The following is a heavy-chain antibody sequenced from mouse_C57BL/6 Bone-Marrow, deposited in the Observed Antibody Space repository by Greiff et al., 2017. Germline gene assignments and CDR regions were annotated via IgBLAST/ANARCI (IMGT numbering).Heavy chain of an antibody. Sequence: EVMLVESGGDLVKPGGSLKLSCAASGFTFSSYGMSWVRQTPDKRLEWVATISSGGSYTYYPDSVKGRFTISRDNAKNTLYLQMSSLKSEDTAMYYCARRDRRLQWKYFDVWGTGTTVTVSS. J-gene: IGHJ1*03. CDR3: ARRDRRLQWKYFDV. CDR2: ISSGGSYT. V-gene: IGHV5-6*02. CDR1: GFTFSSYG. D-gene: IGHD1-3*01.